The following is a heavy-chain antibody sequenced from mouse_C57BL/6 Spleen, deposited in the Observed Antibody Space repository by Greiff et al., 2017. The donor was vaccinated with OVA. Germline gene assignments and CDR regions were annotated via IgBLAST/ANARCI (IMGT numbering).Heavy chain of an antibody. J-gene: IGHJ3*01. CDR1: GFTFSSYA. CDR3: AREDYGNYGAY. D-gene: IGHD2-1*01. CDR2: ISDGGSYT. Sequence: EVNLVESGGGLVKPGGSLKLSCAASGFTFSSYAMSWVRQTPEKRLEWVATISDGGSYTYYPDNVKGRFTISRDNAKNNLYLQMSHLKSEDTARYYCAREDYGNYGAYWGQGTLVTVSA. V-gene: IGHV5-4*01.